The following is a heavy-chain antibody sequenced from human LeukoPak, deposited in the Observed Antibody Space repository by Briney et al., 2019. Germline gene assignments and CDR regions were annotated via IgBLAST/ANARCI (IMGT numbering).Heavy chain of an antibody. V-gene: IGHV3-30-3*01. Sequence: GRSLRLSCAASGFTFSTYAMHWVRQAPGRGLEWVTVMSYDGSRKYYADSAKGRFTISRDNSKNTLYLQMNSLRAEDTAVYYCARGDIYSGSGSHAYSSYAMGVWGQGTTVTVSS. CDR3: ARGDIYSGSGSHAYSSYAMGV. J-gene: IGHJ6*02. D-gene: IGHD3-10*01. CDR1: GFTFSTYA. CDR2: MSYDGSRK.